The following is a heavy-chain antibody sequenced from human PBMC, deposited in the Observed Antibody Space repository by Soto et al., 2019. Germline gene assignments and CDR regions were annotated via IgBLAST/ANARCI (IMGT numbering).Heavy chain of an antibody. J-gene: IGHJ6*02. CDR3: ARRAIAAADYYYYGMDV. CDR1: GYTFTSYA. CDR2: INAGNGNT. V-gene: IGHV1-3*01. Sequence: GASVKVSCKASGYTFTSYAMHWVRQAPGQRLEWMGWINAGNGNTKYSQKFQGRVTITRDTSASTAYMELSSLRSEDTAVYYCARRAIAAADYYYYGMDVWGQGTTVTVSS. D-gene: IGHD6-13*01.